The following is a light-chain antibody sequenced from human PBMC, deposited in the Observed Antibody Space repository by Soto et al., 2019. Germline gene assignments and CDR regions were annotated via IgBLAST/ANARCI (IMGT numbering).Light chain of an antibody. V-gene: IGLV2-23*02. CDR3: CSYAGSSSFV. CDR2: DVN. CDR1: SSDVANYNS. J-gene: IGLJ2*01. Sequence: QSALTQPASVSGSPGQSITISCTGTSSDVANYNSVSWYQQYPGKVPRLIIYDVNKWPSGVSHRYSGSKSGNTASLRISGLQAADEADYYCCSYAGSSSFVFGGGTKVTVL.